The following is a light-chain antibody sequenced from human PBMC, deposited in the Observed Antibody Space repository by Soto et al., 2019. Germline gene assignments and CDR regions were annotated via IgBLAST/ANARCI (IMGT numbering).Light chain of an antibody. J-gene: IGKJ1*01. CDR2: GAS. V-gene: IGKV3-20*01. Sequence: LTQSPSFLSASVGDRVTITCRASQGISSYLAWYQQKPGQAPRLLIYGASSRATGIPDRFSGSGSGTDFTLTISRLEPEDFAVYYCQQYGSSQTFGQGTKVEIK. CDR1: QGISSY. CDR3: QQYGSSQT.